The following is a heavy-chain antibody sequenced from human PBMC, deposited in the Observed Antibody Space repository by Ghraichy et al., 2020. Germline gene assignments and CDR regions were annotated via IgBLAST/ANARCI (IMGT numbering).Heavy chain of an antibody. CDR2: IYYSGST. Sequence: TLSLTCTVSGGSISSYYWSWIRQPPGKGLEWIGYIYYSGSTNYNPSLKSRVTISVDTSKNQFSLKLSSVTAADTAVYYCARQGIYGSGPLDYWGQGTLVTVSS. D-gene: IGHD3-10*01. CDR3: ARQGIYGSGPLDY. J-gene: IGHJ4*02. CDR1: GGSISSYY. V-gene: IGHV4-59*08.